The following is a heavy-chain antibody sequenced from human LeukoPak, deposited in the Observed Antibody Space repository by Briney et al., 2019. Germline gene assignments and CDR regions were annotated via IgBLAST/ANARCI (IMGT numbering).Heavy chain of an antibody. CDR2: ISAYNGNT. CDR3: AAASITMILPRFDP. Sequence: ASVKVSCKASGYTFTSYGISWVRQAPGPGHEWMGWISAYNGNTNYAQKFQGRVTMTEDTSTDTAYMELSSLRSEDTAVYYCAAASITMILPRFDPWGQGTLVTVSS. D-gene: IGHD3-22*01. V-gene: IGHV1-18*01. J-gene: IGHJ5*02. CDR1: GYTFTSYG.